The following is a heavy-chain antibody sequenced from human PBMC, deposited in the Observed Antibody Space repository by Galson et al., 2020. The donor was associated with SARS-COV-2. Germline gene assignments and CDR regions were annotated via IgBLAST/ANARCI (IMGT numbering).Heavy chain of an antibody. Sequence: QLGESLKISRSASGFTFSNYWNDWVRQAPGKGLEWVASIKTDGSERYYVDSVKGRFTISRDNTQNSVHLEMSSRRTEDTAVYFCARNRGYLQFEYWGQGTLVTVAS. D-gene: IGHD4-4*01. CDR3: ARNRGYLQFEY. CDR1: GFTFSNYW. J-gene: IGHJ4*02. CDR2: IKTDGSER. V-gene: IGHV3-7*01.